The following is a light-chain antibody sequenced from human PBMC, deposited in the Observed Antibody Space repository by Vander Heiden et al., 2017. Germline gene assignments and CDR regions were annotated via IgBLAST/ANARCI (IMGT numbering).Light chain of an antibody. Sequence: QSALTQPASMSVSPGQSITISCTGSRSDVGDYNYVSWYQQHPGKAPKLMIYEVTNRPSGVSNRFSGSKSGNTASLTISGLQAEDEADYFCSSYTRTSTLVFGTGTKVTVL. CDR1: RSDVGDYNY. V-gene: IGLV2-14*01. CDR2: EVT. J-gene: IGLJ1*01. CDR3: SSYTRTSTLV.